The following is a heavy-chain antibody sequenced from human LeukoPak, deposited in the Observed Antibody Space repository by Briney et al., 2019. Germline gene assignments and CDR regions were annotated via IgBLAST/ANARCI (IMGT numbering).Heavy chain of an antibody. CDR3: ASMIAKPYYFDY. CDR1: GYTFTSYD. J-gene: IGHJ4*02. Sequence: GASVKVSCKASGYTFTSYDINWVRQVTGQGLEWMGWMNPKSGNTGYAQKFQGRVTITADESTSTAYMELSSLRSEDTAVYYCASMIAKPYYFDYWGQGTLVTVSS. V-gene: IGHV1-8*03. CDR2: MNPKSGNT. D-gene: IGHD3-22*01.